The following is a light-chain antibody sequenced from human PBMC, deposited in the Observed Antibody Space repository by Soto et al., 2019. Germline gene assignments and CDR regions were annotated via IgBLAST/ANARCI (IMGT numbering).Light chain of an antibody. CDR1: QGIANY. V-gene: IGKV1-5*01. Sequence: SASVGDRVTITCRASQGIANYLAWYQQKPGKAPKLLIYDASNLESGVPSTFSGSGSGTEFTLTISSLQPDDFATYYCQQYYTYWHMFGQGTKVDIK. J-gene: IGKJ1*01. CDR2: DAS. CDR3: QQYYTYWHM.